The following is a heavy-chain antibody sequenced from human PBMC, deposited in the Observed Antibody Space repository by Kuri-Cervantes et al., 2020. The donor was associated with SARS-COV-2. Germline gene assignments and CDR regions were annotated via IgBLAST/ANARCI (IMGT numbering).Heavy chain of an antibody. CDR3: ARTQLGMNMDV. D-gene: IGHD7-27*01. Sequence: SETLSLTCSVSNGSIRSSSYYWGWIRQPPGKGLEWIGSIYSSGSTYYNPSLKSRVTISVDTSKNQFSLKLSSVTAADTAVYYCARTQLGMNMDVWGKGTTVTVSS. CDR2: IYSSGST. V-gene: IGHV4-39*01. J-gene: IGHJ6*03. CDR1: NGSIRSSSYY.